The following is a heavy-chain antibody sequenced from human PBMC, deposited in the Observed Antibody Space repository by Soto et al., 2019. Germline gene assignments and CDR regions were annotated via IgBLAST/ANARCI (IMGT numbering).Heavy chain of an antibody. Sequence: QVQLVQSGAEVKKPGASVKVSCKASGYTFTSYGISWVRQAPGQGLEWRGWISAYNSNTNYAQKLQGRVTMTTDTTTNKAYLDLRSPRSDDTAVYYCASSLLVDYGLEGESDWGQGTLVTVSS. CDR3: ASSLLVDYGLEGESD. CDR2: ISAYNSNT. CDR1: GYTFTSYG. J-gene: IGHJ4*02. D-gene: IGHD3-10*01. V-gene: IGHV1-18*01.